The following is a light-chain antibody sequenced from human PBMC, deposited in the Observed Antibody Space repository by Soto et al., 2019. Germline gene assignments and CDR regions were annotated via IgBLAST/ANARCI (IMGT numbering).Light chain of an antibody. CDR3: QQYNIWPHS. V-gene: IGKV3-15*01. CDR2: VAS. Sequence: ETVLTQSPAILSVSLGERATFSCRASQSISSDLAWYQQKPGQVPRLLIYVASTRATGIPARFSGSGSGTEFTLTISGLQSEDCAVYHCQQYNIWPHSFGQGTKLEI. CDR1: QSISSD. J-gene: IGKJ2*01.